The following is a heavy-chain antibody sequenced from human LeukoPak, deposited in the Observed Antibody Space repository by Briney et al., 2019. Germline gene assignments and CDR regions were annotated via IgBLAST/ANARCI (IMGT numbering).Heavy chain of an antibody. CDR1: GYTFTSYG. CDR2: ISAYNGNT. V-gene: IGHV1-18*01. J-gene: IGHJ4*02. CDR3: ARAYYDSSGPLYYFDY. D-gene: IGHD3-22*01. Sequence: ASVEVSCKASGYTFTSYGISWVRQAPGQGLEWMGWISAYNGNTNYAQKLQGRATMTTDTSTSTAYMELRSLRSDDTAVYYCARAYYDSSGPLYYFDYWGQGTLVTVSS.